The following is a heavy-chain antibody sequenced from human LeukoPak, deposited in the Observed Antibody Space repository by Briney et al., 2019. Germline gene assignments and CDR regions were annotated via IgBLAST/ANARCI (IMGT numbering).Heavy chain of an antibody. D-gene: IGHD2-2*01. CDR1: GFTFSTYW. V-gene: IGHV3-7*01. CDR3: ARVRCSSNSCFPDY. Sequence: GGSLRLSCAASGFTFSTYWMSWVRQAPGKGLEWVANIKQDGSDKYYVDSVKGRFTISRDNAKNSLLLQMNSLRAEDTAVYYCARVRCSSNSCFPDYWGQGTLVTVSS. CDR2: IKQDGSDK. J-gene: IGHJ4*02.